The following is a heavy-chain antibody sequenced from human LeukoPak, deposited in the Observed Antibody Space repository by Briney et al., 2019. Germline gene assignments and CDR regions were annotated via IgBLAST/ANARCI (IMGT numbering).Heavy chain of an antibody. D-gene: IGHD3-22*01. CDR3: ARELIGYDSSGYPDY. Sequence: SETLSLTCAVYGGSFSSYFWSWIRQPPGKGLEWIGVIDHSGSTIYNPSLKGRVSISVDTSKNQFSLKLSSVTAADTAVYYCARELIGYDSSGYPDYWGQGTLVTVSS. J-gene: IGHJ4*02. CDR1: GGSFSSYF. CDR2: IDHSGST. V-gene: IGHV4-34*01.